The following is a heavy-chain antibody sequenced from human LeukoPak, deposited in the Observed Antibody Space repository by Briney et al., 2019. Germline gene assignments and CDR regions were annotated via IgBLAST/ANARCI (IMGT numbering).Heavy chain of an antibody. CDR3: ARAKMFYYEGGTYYHAFDI. J-gene: IGHJ3*02. CDR2: ISSSSNYI. V-gene: IGHV3-21*01. D-gene: IGHD3-22*01. Sequence: GGSLRLSCAASGFSFSSYSMNWVRQAPGKGLEWVSSISSSSNYIYYADSVKGRFTVSRDNAKNSLYLQMNSLRAEDTAVYYCARAKMFYYEGGTYYHAFDIWGQGTMVTVSS. CDR1: GFSFSSYS.